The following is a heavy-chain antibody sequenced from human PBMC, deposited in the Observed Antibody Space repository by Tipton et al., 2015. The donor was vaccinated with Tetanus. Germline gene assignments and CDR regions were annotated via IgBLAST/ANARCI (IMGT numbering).Heavy chain of an antibody. J-gene: IGHJ5*02. D-gene: IGHD2-8*01. CDR1: GFTFNDFY. CDR2: ISPSGGIT. CDR3: ARDRRHCTDGVCYSFVPS. V-gene: IGHV3-11*01. Sequence: SLRLSCAGSGFTFNDFYMSWVRQAPGKGSEFVSHISPSGGITYYADSVRGRFTISRDNAKRFLYLQMNSLTADDTAVYYCARDRRHCTDGVCYSFVPSWGQGTLVPVSS.